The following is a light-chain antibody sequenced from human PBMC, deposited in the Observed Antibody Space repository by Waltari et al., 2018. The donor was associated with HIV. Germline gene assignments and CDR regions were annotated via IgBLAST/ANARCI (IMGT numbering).Light chain of an antibody. Sequence: QSVVTQPPSASGTLGQRVTSSCSGGTYNIRSNDVYWYQHLPGTSPKLRIYMNDQRPSGVPDRISGSKSGTSASLAISGLRSEDEADYYCASWDDSLGGYWIFGGGTNLTVL. CDR3: ASWDDSLGGYWI. J-gene: IGLJ2*01. CDR2: MND. CDR1: TYNIRSND. V-gene: IGLV1-47*01.